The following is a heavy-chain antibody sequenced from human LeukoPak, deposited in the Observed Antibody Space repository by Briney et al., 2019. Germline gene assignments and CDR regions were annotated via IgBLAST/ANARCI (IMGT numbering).Heavy chain of an antibody. Sequence: ASETLSLTCAVYGGSFSGYYWSWIRQPPGKGLEWIGEINHIGSTNYNPSLKSRVTISVDTSKNQFSLRLSSVTAADTALYYCARVLEGSSGQHWYFDLWGRGTLVTVSS. D-gene: IGHD6-19*01. J-gene: IGHJ2*01. CDR3: ARVLEGSSGQHWYFDL. V-gene: IGHV4-34*01. CDR1: GGSFSGYY. CDR2: INHIGST.